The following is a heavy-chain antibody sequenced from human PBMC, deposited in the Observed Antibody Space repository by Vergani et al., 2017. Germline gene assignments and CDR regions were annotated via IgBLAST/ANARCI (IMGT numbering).Heavy chain of an antibody. D-gene: IGHD2-21*01. CDR3: ARRVAYCGGDCYSDDAFDI. Sequence: QVQLQESGPGLVKPSQTLSLTCTVSGGSISSGDYYWSWIRQPPGKGLEWIGYIYYSGSTYYNPSLKSRVTISVDTSKNQFSLKPSSVTAADTAVYYCARRVAYCGGDCYSDDAFDIWGQGTMVTVSS. J-gene: IGHJ3*02. CDR1: GGSISSGDYY. V-gene: IGHV4-30-4*01. CDR2: IYYSGST.